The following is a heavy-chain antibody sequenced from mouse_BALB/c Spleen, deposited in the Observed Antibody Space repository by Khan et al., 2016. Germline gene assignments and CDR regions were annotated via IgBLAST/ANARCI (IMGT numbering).Heavy chain of an antibody. Sequence: QIQLVQSGPELKKPGETVKISCKASGYTFTNYGMYWVKQAPGKGLKWLGWINTNTGEPPSAEAFKGRFAFSLETSARTAYLQIHNLKNEDTATYVGAEEYYGSNGVAYWGQGTLVTVSA. J-gene: IGHJ3*01. V-gene: IGHV9-3*02. CDR1: GYTFTNYG. CDR3: AEEYYGSNGVAY. CDR2: INTNTGEP. D-gene: IGHD1-1*01.